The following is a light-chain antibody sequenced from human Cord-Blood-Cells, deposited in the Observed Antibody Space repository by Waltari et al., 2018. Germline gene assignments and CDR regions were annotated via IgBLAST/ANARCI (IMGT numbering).Light chain of an antibody. CDR1: QSISSW. J-gene: IGKJ1*01. V-gene: IGKV1-5*01. CDR3: QQYKSYWT. Sequence: DIQMTQSPSTLSASVGDRVTITCRASQSISSWLAWYQQKPGKAPKLLIYDASRLESGVPSRVSGSGSGTEFTLPISSLQPDDFATYYCQQYKSYWTFGQGTKVEIK. CDR2: DAS.